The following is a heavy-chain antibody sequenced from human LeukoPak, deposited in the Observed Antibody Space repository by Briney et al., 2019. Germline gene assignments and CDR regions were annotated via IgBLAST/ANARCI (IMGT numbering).Heavy chain of an antibody. D-gene: IGHD3-3*01. CDR1: GFTFSSYA. CDR2: ISYDGSNK. Sequence: GGSLRLSCAASGFTFSSYAMHWVRQAPGKGLEWVAVISYDGSNKYYADSVKGRFTISRDNSKNTLYLQMNSLRAEDTAVYYCARDLNDARFLEWLYGIDYWGQGTLVTVSS. V-gene: IGHV3-30*04. CDR3: ARDLNDARFLEWLYGIDY. J-gene: IGHJ4*02.